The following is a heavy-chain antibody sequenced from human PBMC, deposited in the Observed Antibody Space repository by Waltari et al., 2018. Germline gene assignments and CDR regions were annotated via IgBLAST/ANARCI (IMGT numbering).Heavy chain of an antibody. CDR2: MNQDGSQK. D-gene: IGHD6-19*01. Sequence: EVQLVQSGGGLVQPGESLRLSCAASGFTFSHSWMSWVRQAPGKGLEVVANMNQDGSQKNYVGSVKGRFTISRDNAKNSLYLQMNSLRAEDTAFYYCARDPGYSSFDYWGQGTLVTVSS. CDR1: GFTFSHSW. V-gene: IGHV3-7*01. CDR3: ARDPGYSSFDY. J-gene: IGHJ4*02.